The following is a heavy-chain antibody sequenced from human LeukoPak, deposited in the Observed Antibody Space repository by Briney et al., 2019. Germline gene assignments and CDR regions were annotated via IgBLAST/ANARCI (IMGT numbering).Heavy chain of an antibody. CDR1: GFTFSSYG. J-gene: IGHJ6*03. D-gene: IGHD2-2*01. CDR3: ARHIIVVVPAAMIPNRYYMDV. V-gene: IGHV3-30*03. Sequence: GGSLRLSCAASGFTFSSYGMHWVRQAPGKGLEWVAVISYDGSNKYYADSVKGRFTISRDNSKNTLYLQMNSLRAEDTAVYYCARHIIVVVPAAMIPNRYYMDVWGKGTTVTISS. CDR2: ISYDGSNK.